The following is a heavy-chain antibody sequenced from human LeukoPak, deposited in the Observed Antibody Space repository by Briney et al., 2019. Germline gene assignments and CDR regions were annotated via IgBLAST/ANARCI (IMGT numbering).Heavy chain of an antibody. V-gene: IGHV3-53*01. Sequence: PGGSLRLSCAASGFTVSSNYMSWVRQAPGKGLEWVSVIYSGGSTYYADSVKGRFTISRDNSKNTLYLQMDSLRAEDTAVYYCARVSVAGLNFDYWGQGTLVTVSS. CDR2: IYSGGST. CDR1: GFTVSSNY. CDR3: ARVSVAGLNFDY. J-gene: IGHJ4*02. D-gene: IGHD6-19*01.